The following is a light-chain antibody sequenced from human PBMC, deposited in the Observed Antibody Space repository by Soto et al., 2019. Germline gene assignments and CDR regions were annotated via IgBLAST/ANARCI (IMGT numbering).Light chain of an antibody. CDR2: LNSDGSH. CDR1: SGHSSYV. J-gene: IGLJ2*01. CDR3: QTWDTGIHV. Sequence: QSVLTQSPSASASLGASVKLTCTLSSGHSSYVIAWHQQQPEKGPRYLMKLNSDGSHNRGDGIPDRFSGSSSGAERYLTISSLQSEDEADYYCQTWDTGIHVFGGGTKVTVL. V-gene: IGLV4-69*01.